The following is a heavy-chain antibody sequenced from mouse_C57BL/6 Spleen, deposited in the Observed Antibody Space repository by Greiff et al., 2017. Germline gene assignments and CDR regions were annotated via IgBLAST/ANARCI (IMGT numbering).Heavy chain of an antibody. Sequence: QVQLQQSGAELARPGASVQLSCKASGYTFTSYGISWVKQRTGQGLEWIGEIYPRSGNTYYNEKFKGKATLTADKSSSTAYMELRSLTSEDSAVYFCARNGGEEAWFAYWGQGTLVTVSA. CDR3: ARNGGEEAWFAY. CDR1: GYTFTSYG. CDR2: IYPRSGNT. J-gene: IGHJ3*01. V-gene: IGHV1-81*01.